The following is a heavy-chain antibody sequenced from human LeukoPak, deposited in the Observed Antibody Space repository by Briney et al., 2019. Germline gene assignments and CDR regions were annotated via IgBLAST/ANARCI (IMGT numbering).Heavy chain of an antibody. CDR3: ARKSDSSGYYSTFYYFDY. CDR1: EFTFSSYA. D-gene: IGHD3-22*01. V-gene: IGHV3-21*01. CDR2: ISSSSSYI. J-gene: IGHJ4*02. Sequence: PGGSLRLSCAASEFTFSSYAMSWVRQAPGKGLEWVSSISSSSSYIYYADSVKGRFTISRDNAKNSLYLQMNSLRAEDTAVYYCARKSDSSGYYSTFYYFDYWGQGTLVTVSS.